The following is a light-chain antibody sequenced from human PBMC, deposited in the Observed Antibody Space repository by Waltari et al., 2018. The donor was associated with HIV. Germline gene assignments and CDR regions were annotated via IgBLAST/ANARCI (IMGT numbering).Light chain of an antibody. CDR1: STDIGGYKY. V-gene: IGLV2-14*03. Sequence: QSALTQPASVSGSPGQSITISCTASSTDIGGYKYVSWYQQHSGKPPKLIIYDVNKRPSGVSNLFSGSKSGHTASLTISGLQAADEADYFCSSYTLTNSWVFGGGTMVTVL. CDR3: SSYTLTNSWV. CDR2: DVN. J-gene: IGLJ3*02.